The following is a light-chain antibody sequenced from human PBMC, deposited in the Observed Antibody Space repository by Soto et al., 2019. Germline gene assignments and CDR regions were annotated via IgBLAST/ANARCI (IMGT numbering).Light chain of an antibody. J-gene: IGKJ4*01. Sequence: DIVMTQSPATLSVAPGERVTFSCRASQGVSRKLAWYQHKPGQAPRLLISGASTWATGIPARFSGSGSGTEFTLTISSLQSEDCAIYYCQQYHTWPITFGEGTKVEIK. V-gene: IGKV3-15*01. CDR1: QGVSRK. CDR2: GAS. CDR3: QQYHTWPIT.